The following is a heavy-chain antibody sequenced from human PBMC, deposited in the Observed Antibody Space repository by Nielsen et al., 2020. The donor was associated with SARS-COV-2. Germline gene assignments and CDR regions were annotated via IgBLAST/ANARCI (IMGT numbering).Heavy chain of an antibody. CDR1: GFTFSSYW. CDR3: ARVENGPPLLRFDY. V-gene: IGHV3-7*05. Sequence: GGSLRLSCAASGFTFSSYWMSWVRQAPGKGLEWVANIKQDGSEKYYVDSVKGRFTISRDNAKNSLYLQMNSLRAEDTAVYYCARVENGPPLLRFDYWGQGTLVTVSS. D-gene: IGHD3-22*01. J-gene: IGHJ4*02. CDR2: IKQDGSEK.